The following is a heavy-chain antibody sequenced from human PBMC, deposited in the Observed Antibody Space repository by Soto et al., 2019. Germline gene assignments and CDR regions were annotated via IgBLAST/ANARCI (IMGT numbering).Heavy chain of an antibody. Sequence: PSDTLSLTGAVYGGSFSGYYWSWIRQPPGKGLEWIGEINHSGSTNYNPSLKSRVTISVVTSKDYCWLGLSSVTAADTAVYYCARGKVVVVAATYYYYYYGMDVWGQGTTVTVSS. CDR3: ARGKVVVVAATYYYYYYGMDV. CDR2: INHSGST. D-gene: IGHD2-15*01. J-gene: IGHJ6*02. CDR1: GGSFSGYY. V-gene: IGHV4-34*01.